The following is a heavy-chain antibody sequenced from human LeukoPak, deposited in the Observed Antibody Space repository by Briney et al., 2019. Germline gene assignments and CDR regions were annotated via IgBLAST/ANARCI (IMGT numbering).Heavy chain of an antibody. CDR1: GGSISGHY. Sequence: SETLSLTCTASGGSISGHYWSWIRQPPGKGLEWIGYIYYSGTTNYNSSLESRLTISLDTSKNQFSLKLTSVTAADTAVYSCARGGGPDAFDIWGQGTMVSVS. CDR2: IYYSGTT. V-gene: IGHV4-59*11. J-gene: IGHJ3*02. CDR3: ARGGGPDAFDI.